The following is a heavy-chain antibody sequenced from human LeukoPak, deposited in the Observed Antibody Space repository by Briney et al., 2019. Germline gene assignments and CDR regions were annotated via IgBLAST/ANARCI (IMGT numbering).Heavy chain of an antibody. J-gene: IGHJ6*03. V-gene: IGHV3-7*01. CDR2: IKQDGSEK. D-gene: IGHD6-19*01. CDR1: GFTFSSYG. Sequence: GGSLRLSCAVSGFTFSSYGMSWVRQAPGKGLEWVANIKQDGSEKYYVDSVKGRFTISRDNAKNSLYLQMNSLRAEDTAVYYCARDRGIAVAIYYYYMDVWGKGTTVTVSS. CDR3: ARDRGIAVAIYYYYMDV.